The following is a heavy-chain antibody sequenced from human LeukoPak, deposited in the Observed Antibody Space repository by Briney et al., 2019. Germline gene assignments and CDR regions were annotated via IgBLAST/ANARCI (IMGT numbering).Heavy chain of an antibody. CDR3: ATHRAVEVQRPQFYYGLDV. CDR1: GGSIRFSSDY. D-gene: IGHD1-1*01. V-gene: IGHV4-39*01. Sequence: SGTLCLSCTVSGGSIRFSSDYWGCIRQPPGRGPEWIASIFYGGTTYSNASLKSRLTMSVDTSTNKFSLNMTSVAAADTAIYYCATHRAVEVQRPQFYYGLDVWGHGTMVTVSS. J-gene: IGHJ6*02. CDR2: IFYGGTT.